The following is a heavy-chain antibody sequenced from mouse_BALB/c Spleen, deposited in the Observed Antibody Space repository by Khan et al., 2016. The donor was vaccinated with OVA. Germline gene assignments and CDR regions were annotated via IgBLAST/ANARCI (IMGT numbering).Heavy chain of an antibody. CDR2: INPPNGNP. V-gene: IGHV14-3*02. CDR1: GLTFTDSC. CDR3: ARMARK. J-gene: IGHJ2*01. Sequence: EMQLQESGAELVKPGATVKLSCTASGLTFTDSCMHWLKQCPEQGLEWIGWINPPNGNPKYAPKFQGQATFTADTSSNTAYLQLSSLTSEDTAVYYCARMARKWGQGTTLTVSS.